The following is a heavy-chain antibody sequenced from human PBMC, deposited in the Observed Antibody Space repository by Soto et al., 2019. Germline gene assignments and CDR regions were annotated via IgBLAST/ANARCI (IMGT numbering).Heavy chain of an antibody. Sequence: SVKVSCKASGGTFSSYAISWVRQAPGQGLEWMGGIIPIFGTANYAQKFQGRVTITADESTSTAYMELSSLRSEDTAVYYCATSRDGYNYEAGYWGQGTLVTVSS. CDR3: ATSRDGYNYEAGY. J-gene: IGHJ4*02. D-gene: IGHD5-12*01. CDR1: GGTFSSYA. V-gene: IGHV1-69*13. CDR2: IIPIFGTA.